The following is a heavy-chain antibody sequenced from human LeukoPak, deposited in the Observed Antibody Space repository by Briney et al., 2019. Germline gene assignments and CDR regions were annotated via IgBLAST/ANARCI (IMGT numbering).Heavy chain of an antibody. CDR2: ISSDGHNK. D-gene: IGHD6-19*01. V-gene: IGHV3-30-3*02. CDR3: IRGFRLSVAGLNDY. CDR1: GFTFSSYA. Sequence: GGSLRLSCTTSGFTFSSYAFHWVRQAPGKGLEWVAVISSDGHNKNYADSVKGRITISRDYSKNTVYLEVNSLTTEDTAVYYCIRGFRLSVAGLNDYWGQGTMVRVSS. J-gene: IGHJ4*02.